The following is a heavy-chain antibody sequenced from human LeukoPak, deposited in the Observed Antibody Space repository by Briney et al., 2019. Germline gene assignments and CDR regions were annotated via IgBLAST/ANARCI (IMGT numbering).Heavy chain of an antibody. V-gene: IGHV4-34*01. CDR1: GGSFSGYY. Sequence: SETLSLTCAVYGGSFSGYYWSWIRQPPGKGLEWIGEINHSGSTNYNPSLKSRVTISVDTSKNQFPLKLSSVTAADTAVYYCARGLRRYCSSTSCPYYFDYWGQGTLVTVSS. CDR2: INHSGST. CDR3: ARGLRRYCSSTSCPYYFDY. J-gene: IGHJ4*02. D-gene: IGHD2-2*01.